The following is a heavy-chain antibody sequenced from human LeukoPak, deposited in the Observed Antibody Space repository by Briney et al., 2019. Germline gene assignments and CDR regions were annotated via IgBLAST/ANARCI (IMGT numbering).Heavy chain of an antibody. CDR2: IYTSGST. J-gene: IGHJ2*01. CDR1: GGSISSYY. V-gene: IGHV4-4*07. Sequence: PSETLSLTCTVSGGSISSYYWSWIRQPAGKGLEWVGRIYTSGSTNYNPSLKSRVTTSVDTSKNQFSLKLSSVTAADTAVYYCARGGGYYVSWYFDLWGRGTLVTVSS. D-gene: IGHD3-3*01. CDR3: ARGGGYYVSWYFDL.